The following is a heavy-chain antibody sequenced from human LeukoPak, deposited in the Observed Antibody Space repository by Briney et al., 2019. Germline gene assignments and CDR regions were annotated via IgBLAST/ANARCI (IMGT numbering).Heavy chain of an antibody. CDR1: GYSISSGYY. D-gene: IGHD4-17*01. V-gene: IGHV4-38-2*02. J-gene: IGHJ4*02. CDR2: IYHSGST. Sequence: PSETLSLTCTVSGYSISSGYYWGWIRQPPGKGLEWIGSIYHSGSTYYNPSLKSRVTISVDTSKNQFSLKLSSVTAADTAVYYCARVGLGLRVTTFDYWGQGTLVTVSS. CDR3: ARVGLGLRVTTFDY.